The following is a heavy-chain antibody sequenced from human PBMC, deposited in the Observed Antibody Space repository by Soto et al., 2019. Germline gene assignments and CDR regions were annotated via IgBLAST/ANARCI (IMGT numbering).Heavy chain of an antibody. CDR1: GYTFTGYY. CDR3: ARGSNKGWFGDGY. Sequence: GASVKVSCKASGYTFTGYYIHWVRQAPGQGPEWMGWINPNSGGTNYAEKFQGRVTMTRDTSITTAYMELTRLRSDDTAVYYCARGSNKGWFGDGYWGQGTLVTVSS. D-gene: IGHD3-10*01. J-gene: IGHJ4*02. CDR2: INPNSGGT. V-gene: IGHV1-2*02.